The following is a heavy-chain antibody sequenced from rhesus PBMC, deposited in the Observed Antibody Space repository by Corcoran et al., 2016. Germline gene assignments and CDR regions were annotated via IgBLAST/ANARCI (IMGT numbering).Heavy chain of an antibody. D-gene: IGHD6-37*01. CDR3: ARSGGRWLVRYYFDY. Sequence: QVQLQEPVPGVVKPSETLSLTCAVSGGSISDSYRWSWIRQHPRKGLEWIWYIYGSSTSTKSTPSLQSRVTMSKDTSKNQFSLKLRSVTAADTAVYYCARSGGRWLVRYYFDYWSQGVLVTVSS. V-gene: IGHV4S10*01. CDR1: GGSISDSYR. CDR2: IYGSSTST. J-gene: IGHJ4*01.